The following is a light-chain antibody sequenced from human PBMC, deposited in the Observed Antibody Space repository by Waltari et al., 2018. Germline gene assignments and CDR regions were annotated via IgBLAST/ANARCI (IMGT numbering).Light chain of an antibody. CDR3: SSYAGTSTSVL. J-gene: IGLJ2*01. V-gene: IGLV2-23*02. CDR1: SSAIRSYHL. Sequence: QSALPQPASVSGSPGQSITISCSGTSSAIRSYHLVSCYQQHPGKAPQLLIYDVTERPSGVSDRFSGSKSGNAASLTISGLQAEDEADYYCSSYAGTSTSVLLGGGTKLTVL. CDR2: DVT.